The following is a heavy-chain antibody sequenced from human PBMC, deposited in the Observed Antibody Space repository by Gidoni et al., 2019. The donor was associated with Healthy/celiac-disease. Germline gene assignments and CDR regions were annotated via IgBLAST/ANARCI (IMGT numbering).Heavy chain of an antibody. Sequence: QVQLVESGGGVVQPGRSLRLSWAASGFTFSIVCLHWVRQAPGKGLEGVAVIWYDGSNKYYADSVKGRFTISRDNSKNTLYLQMNSLRAEDTAVYYCARDDHSSGYYYKESWFDPWGQGTLVTVSS. V-gene: IGHV3-33*01. D-gene: IGHD3-22*01. CDR3: ARDDHSSGYYYKESWFDP. J-gene: IGHJ5*02. CDR1: GFTFSIVC. CDR2: IWYDGSNK.